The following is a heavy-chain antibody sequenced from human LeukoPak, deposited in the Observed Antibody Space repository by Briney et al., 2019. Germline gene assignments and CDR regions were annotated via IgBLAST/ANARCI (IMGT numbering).Heavy chain of an antibody. Sequence: GGSLRLSCAASGFTLSSYAMSWVRQAPGKGLEWVSAISGSGGSTYYADSVKGRFTISRDNSKSTLYLQMNNLRAEDTAVYYCAKHWSYCSTTSCFFNYYYYYMDVWGKGTTVTVSS. CDR1: GFTLSSYA. V-gene: IGHV3-23*01. J-gene: IGHJ6*03. D-gene: IGHD2-2*01. CDR3: AKHWSYCSTTSCFFNYYYYYMDV. CDR2: ISGSGGST.